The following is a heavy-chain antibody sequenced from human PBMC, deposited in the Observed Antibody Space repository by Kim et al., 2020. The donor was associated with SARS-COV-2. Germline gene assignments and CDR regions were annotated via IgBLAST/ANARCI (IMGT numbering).Heavy chain of an antibody. CDR1: GYTFTSYY. J-gene: IGHJ4*02. V-gene: IGHV1-46*01. D-gene: IGHD4-17*01. Sequence: ASVKVSCKASGYTFTSYYMHWVRQAPGQGLEWMGIINPSGGSTSYAQKFQGRVTMTRDTSTSTVYMELSSLRSEDTAVYYCAVPLLLDYGDYPLDYWGQGTLVTVSS. CDR2: INPSGGST. CDR3: AVPLLLDYGDYPLDY.